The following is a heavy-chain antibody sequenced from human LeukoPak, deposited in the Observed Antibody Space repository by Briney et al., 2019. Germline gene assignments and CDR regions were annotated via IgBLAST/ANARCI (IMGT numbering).Heavy chain of an antibody. D-gene: IGHD2-15*01. J-gene: IGHJ5*02. CDR2: IYPGDSDT. V-gene: IGHV5-51*01. CDR1: GYSFTSYW. CDR3: ARLGGYCSGGSCFVRWVWFDP. Sequence: LGESLKISCKGSGYSFTSYWIGWVRQMPGKGLEWMGIIYPGDSDTRYSPSFQGQVTISADKSISTAYLQWSSLKASDTAMYYCARLGGYCSGGSCFVRWVWFDPWGQGTLVTVSS.